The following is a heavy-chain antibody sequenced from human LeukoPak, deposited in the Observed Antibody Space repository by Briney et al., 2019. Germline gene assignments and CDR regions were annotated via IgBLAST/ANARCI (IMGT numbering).Heavy chain of an antibody. CDR2: ITSSSSYI. CDR3: AKDRGVADYYMEV. Sequence: KPGGSLRLSCAASGFTFSSYNMNWVRQAPGKGPEWVSSITSSSSYIYYADSVKGRFTISRDNSKNTLFLQMNSLRPEDTAVYYCAKDRGVADYYMEVWGKGTTLTVSS. V-gene: IGHV3-21*01. J-gene: IGHJ6*03. D-gene: IGHD2-15*01. CDR1: GFTFSSYN.